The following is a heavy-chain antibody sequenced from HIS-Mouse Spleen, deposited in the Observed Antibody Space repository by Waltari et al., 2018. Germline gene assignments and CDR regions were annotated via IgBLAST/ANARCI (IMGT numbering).Heavy chain of an antibody. CDR1: GGSIRSSRYY. Sequence: QLQLQESGPGLVKPSATLSLTCTVSGGSIRSSRYYWGWIRQPPGKGPGWIGSIYYSGRTYYNPSLKSRVTISVDTSKNQFSLKLSSVTAADTAVYYCAREIPYSSSWYDWYFDLWGRGTLVTVSS. V-gene: IGHV4-39*07. D-gene: IGHD6-13*01. CDR2: IYYSGRT. CDR3: AREIPYSSSWYDWYFDL. J-gene: IGHJ2*01.